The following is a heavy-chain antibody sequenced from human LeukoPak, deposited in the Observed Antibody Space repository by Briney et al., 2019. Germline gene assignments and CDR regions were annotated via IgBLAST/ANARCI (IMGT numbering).Heavy chain of an antibody. D-gene: IGHD4-17*01. CDR2: INPSGGSS. V-gene: IGHV1-46*01. CDR1: GYIFTSYY. J-gene: IGHJ4*02. CDR3: ARSRTTVTTGAGY. Sequence: ASVKVSCKASGYIFTSYYVHWVRQAPGQGLEWMGMINPSGGSSTYAQEFQGRVTMTRDTSTSTVYMELSRLRSDDTAVYYCARSRTTVTTGAGYWGQGTLVTVSS.